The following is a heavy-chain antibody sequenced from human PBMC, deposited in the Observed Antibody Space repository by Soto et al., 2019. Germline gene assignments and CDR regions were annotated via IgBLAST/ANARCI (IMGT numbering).Heavy chain of an antibody. Sequence: GGSLRLSGAASGFTFSSYAMSWVRQAPGKGLEWVSAISGSGGSTYYADSVKGRFTISRDNSKNTLYLQMNSLRAEDKEVYYCAKDYDYVDYWGQGTLVSVSS. CDR2: ISGSGGST. V-gene: IGHV3-23*01. CDR1: GFTFSSYA. J-gene: IGHJ4*02. CDR3: AKDYDYVDY. D-gene: IGHD3-16*01.